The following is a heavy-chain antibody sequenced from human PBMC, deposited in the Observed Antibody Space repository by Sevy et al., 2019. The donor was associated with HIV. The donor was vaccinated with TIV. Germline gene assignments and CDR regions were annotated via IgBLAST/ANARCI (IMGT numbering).Heavy chain of an antibody. CDR3: ARHVGLNIVVVVAATSPKEAFDI. CDR2: IYYSGST. D-gene: IGHD2-15*01. V-gene: IGHV4-39*01. J-gene: IGHJ3*02. Sequence: SETLSLTCTVSGGSISSSSYYWGWIRQPPGKGLEWIGSIYYSGSTYYNPSLKSRVTISVDTSKNQFSLKLSSVTAADTAVYYWARHVGLNIVVVVAATSPKEAFDIWGQGTMVTVSS. CDR1: GGSISSSSYY.